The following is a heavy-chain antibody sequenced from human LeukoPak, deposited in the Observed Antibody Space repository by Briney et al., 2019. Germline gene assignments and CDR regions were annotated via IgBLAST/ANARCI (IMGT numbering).Heavy chain of an antibody. D-gene: IGHD3-22*01. CDR2: ISSSSSTI. J-gene: IGHJ4*02. CDR1: GFTFSSYS. V-gene: IGHV3-48*04. Sequence: GGSLRLSCAASGFTFSSYSMNWVRQAPGKGLEWVSYISSSSSTIYYADSVKGRFTISRVNSENTLYLQMNSLRAEDTAIYYCAKVKEDRYYNSRGFYLDYWGQGTLVTVSS. CDR3: AKVKEDRYYNSRGFYLDY.